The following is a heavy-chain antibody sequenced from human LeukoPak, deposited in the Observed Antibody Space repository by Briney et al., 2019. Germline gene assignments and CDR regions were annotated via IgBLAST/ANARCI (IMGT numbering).Heavy chain of an antibody. J-gene: IGHJ4*02. CDR2: INTNTGNP. V-gene: IGHV7-4-1*02. CDR1: GYTFTNYA. CDR3: AREEYYDSSAPTNFDY. D-gene: IGHD3-22*01. Sequence: GASVKVSRKASGYTFTNYAMNWARQAPGQGLEWMGWINTNTGNPTYAQGFTGRFVFSLDTSVTTAYLQISSLKAEDTAVYYCAREEYYDSSAPTNFDYWGQGTLVTVSS.